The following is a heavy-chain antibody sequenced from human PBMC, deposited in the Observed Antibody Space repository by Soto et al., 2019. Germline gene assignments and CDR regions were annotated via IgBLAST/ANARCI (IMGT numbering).Heavy chain of an antibody. CDR2: IITYIGNT. D-gene: IGHD1-26*01. CDR1: GYTFTTYG. V-gene: IGHV1-18*01. J-gene: IGHJ3*02. Sequence: QVQLVQSGPEVKKPGASVKVSCKASGYTFTTYGVSWLRQAPGQGLEWMGWIITYIGNTNYAQKLQDRVTMSTDTSTSTAYMELRSLRSDDTAVYYCARDNSGTFDIWGQGTMVNLSS. CDR3: ARDNSGTFDI.